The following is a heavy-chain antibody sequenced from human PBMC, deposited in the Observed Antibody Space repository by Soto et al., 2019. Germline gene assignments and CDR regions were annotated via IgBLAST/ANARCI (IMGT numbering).Heavy chain of an antibody. Sequence: PSETLSLTCAVYGGSFSGFYWSWIRQPPGKGLEWIGESDHSERTKYNAPLKSRVTISVDTSKKQFSLKLSSVTAADTAVYYCARGMGEESTFYKYYGMDVWGQGTTVTVSS. V-gene: IGHV4-34*01. CDR1: GGSFSGFY. CDR3: ARGMGEESTFYKYYGMDV. D-gene: IGHD3-16*01. J-gene: IGHJ6*02. CDR2: SDHSERT.